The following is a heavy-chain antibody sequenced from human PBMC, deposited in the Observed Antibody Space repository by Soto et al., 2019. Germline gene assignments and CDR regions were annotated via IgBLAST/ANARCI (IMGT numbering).Heavy chain of an antibody. J-gene: IGHJ5*02. CDR3: ARGGIVVVPAAQNNWFDP. V-gene: IGHV4-4*02. D-gene: IGHD2-2*01. CDR1: SGYISSTHW. CDR2: INHSGST. Sequence: SETLSLTCAVSSGYISSTHWWSFVRQSPAKGLEWIGEINHSGSTDYNPSLKSRVTISVDTSKNQFSLKLSSVTAADTAVYYCARGGIVVVPAAQNNWFDPWGQGTLVTVSS.